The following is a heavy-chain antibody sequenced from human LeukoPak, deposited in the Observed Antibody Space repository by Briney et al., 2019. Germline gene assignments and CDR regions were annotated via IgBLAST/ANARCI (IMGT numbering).Heavy chain of an antibody. J-gene: IGHJ4*02. Sequence: GGSLRFSCAASGCTFSNYWMHWVRQVPGKGLVWVSRINRDGSSTSYSNSVKGRFTISRDNPKNTLHLQMNSLRAEDTAVYYCARGLRKDGYGLWGQGTLVTVSS. V-gene: IGHV3-74*01. CDR2: INRDGSST. D-gene: IGHD5-18*01. CDR3: ARGLRKDGYGL. CDR1: GCTFSNYW.